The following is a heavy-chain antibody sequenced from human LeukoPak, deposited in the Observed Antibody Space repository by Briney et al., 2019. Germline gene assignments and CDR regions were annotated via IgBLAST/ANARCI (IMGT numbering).Heavy chain of an antibody. CDR1: GYTFTSYD. D-gene: IGHD3-22*01. J-gene: IGHJ4*02. CDR2: MNPNSGNT. Sequence: ASVKVSCKASGYTFTSYDINWVRQATGQGLEWMGWMNPNSGNTGYAQKFQGRVTMTRNTSISTAYMELSSLRSEDTAVYYCATAPQYYYDSSGYYYGFDYWGQGTLVTVSS. V-gene: IGHV1-8*01. CDR3: ATAPQYYYDSSGYYYGFDY.